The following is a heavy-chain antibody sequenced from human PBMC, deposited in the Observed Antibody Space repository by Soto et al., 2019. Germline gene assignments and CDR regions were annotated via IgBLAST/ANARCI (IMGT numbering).Heavy chain of an antibody. CDR3: AHAAGVRRYSYGWTPNF. D-gene: IGHD5-18*01. V-gene: IGHV2-5*02. Sequence: QITLKESGPTLVKPTQTLTLTCTFSGFSFSTNGVGVGWLRQPPGKALEWLALIYWDDDKRHSPSLESRLTITKNTSKNQVVLTMTNMDPVDTGTYYCAHAAGVRRYSYGWTPNFWGQGTLVTVSS. CDR2: IYWDDDK. CDR1: GFSFSTNGVG. J-gene: IGHJ4*02.